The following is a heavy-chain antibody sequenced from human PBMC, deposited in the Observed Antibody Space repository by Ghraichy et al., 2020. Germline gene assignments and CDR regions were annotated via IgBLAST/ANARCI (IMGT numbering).Heavy chain of an antibody. Sequence: GESLNISCAASGFIFSSYAMSWVRQAPGKGLEWVSAISGSGGSTYYADAVKGRFTISRDNSKNTLYLQMNSLRAEDTAVYYCAKGSYCSSISCASDYWGQGTLVTVSS. J-gene: IGHJ4*02. CDR2: ISGSGGST. V-gene: IGHV3-23*01. D-gene: IGHD2-2*01. CDR1: GFIFSSYA. CDR3: AKGSYCSSISCASDY.